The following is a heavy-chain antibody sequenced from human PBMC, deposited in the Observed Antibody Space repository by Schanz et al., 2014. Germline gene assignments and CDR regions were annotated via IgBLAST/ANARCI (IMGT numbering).Heavy chain of an antibody. CDR3: ASDYNYFETEAP. Sequence: EVQLVESGGGLVKPWGSLRLSCAASGFTFNNFNMNWVRQAPGKGLEWVSSISSSGSSIYYADSVKGRFTISRDNANNSLFLRMNSLRAEDTAVYYCASDYNYFETEAPWGQGTLVTVSS. CDR1: GFTFNNFN. CDR2: ISSSGSSI. D-gene: IGHD3-16*01. J-gene: IGHJ5*02. V-gene: IGHV3-21*06.